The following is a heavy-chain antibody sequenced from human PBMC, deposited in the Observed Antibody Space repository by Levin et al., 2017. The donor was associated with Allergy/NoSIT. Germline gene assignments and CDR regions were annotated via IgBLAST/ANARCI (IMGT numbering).Heavy chain of an antibody. V-gene: IGHV3-23*01. CDR3: AKDAIRGSDQPYYFDY. CDR1: GFTFNNYA. J-gene: IGHJ4*02. CDR2: IINSGVGT. Sequence: GESLKISCAASGFTFNNYAMSWLRQAPGKGLEWVSAIINSGVGTYYADSVKGRFTISRDNSKNTMYLQMNSLRAEDTAVYFCAKDAIRGSDQPYYFDYWGQGTLVTASS. D-gene: IGHD6-19*01.